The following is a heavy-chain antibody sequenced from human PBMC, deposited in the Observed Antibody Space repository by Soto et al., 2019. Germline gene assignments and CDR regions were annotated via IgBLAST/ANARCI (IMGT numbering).Heavy chain of an antibody. D-gene: IGHD3-16*01. CDR1: GFIFGDYA. CDR3: AKVSGGLGYFDL. J-gene: IGHJ2*01. CDR2: ISATGGNI. Sequence: GGSLRLSCVASGFIFGDYAMTWIRQAPGKGLEWVATISATGGNIEYRESLKGRFTISRDNSKNMVYLQINGLTADDTAVYYCAKVSGGLGYFDLWGRGTLVT. V-gene: IGHV3-23*01.